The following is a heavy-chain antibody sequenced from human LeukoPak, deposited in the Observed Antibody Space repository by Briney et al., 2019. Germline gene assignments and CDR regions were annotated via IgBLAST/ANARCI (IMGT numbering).Heavy chain of an antibody. CDR3: ARGRRQDYSGYYFDY. D-gene: IGHD4-11*01. CDR1: GGSISSGGYY. CDR2: IYHSGST. V-gene: IGHV4-30-2*01. Sequence: PSQTLSLTCTVSGGSISSGGYYWSWLRQPPGKGLEWIGYIYHSGSTYYNPSLKSRVTISVDRSKNQFSLKLSSVTAADTAVYYCARGRRQDYSGYYFDYWGQGTLVTVSS. J-gene: IGHJ4*02.